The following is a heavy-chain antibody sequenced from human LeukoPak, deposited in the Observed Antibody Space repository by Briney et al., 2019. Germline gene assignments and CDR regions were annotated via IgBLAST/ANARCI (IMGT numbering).Heavy chain of an antibody. Sequence: GASVKVSCKASGYTFTVYYIHWVRQAPGQGLEWMGWINPNSGGTKYAQKFQGRVTMTRDTSISTAYMELSRLRSDDTAVYYCARDHRGTGTIVARFDYWGQGTLVTVSS. V-gene: IGHV1-2*02. CDR1: GYTFTVYY. J-gene: IGHJ4*02. CDR2: INPNSGGT. CDR3: ARDHRGTGTIVARFDY. D-gene: IGHD1-7*01.